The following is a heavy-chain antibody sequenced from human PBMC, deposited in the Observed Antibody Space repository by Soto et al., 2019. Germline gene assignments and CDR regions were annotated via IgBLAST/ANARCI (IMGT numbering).Heavy chain of an antibody. CDR3: ATVFDL. J-gene: IGHJ5*02. CDR1: GFTLRSHR. V-gene: IGHV3-74*01. CDR2: IDTDGGGT. Sequence: EVQLVESGGGLVQPGGSLRVSCAASGFTLRSHRIHWVRQAPGKGLEWVSRIDTDGGGTSYADSVKGRCTISTDNAKNTVYLPMDGLKAADTDVYYCATVFDLWGQGTLVTVSS.